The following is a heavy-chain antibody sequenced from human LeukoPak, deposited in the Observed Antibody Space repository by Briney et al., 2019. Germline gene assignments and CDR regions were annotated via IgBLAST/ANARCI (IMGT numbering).Heavy chain of an antibody. V-gene: IGHV4-4*07. J-gene: IGHJ6*03. CDR1: GGSISSYY. CDR3: ARDRPDYSNYGYYMDV. Sequence: SETLSLTCTVSGGSISSYYWSWIRQPAGKGLEWIGRIYTSGSTNYNPSLKSRVTMSVDTSKNQFSLKLSSVTAADTAVYYCARDRPDYSNYGYYMDVWGKGTTVTVSS. D-gene: IGHD4-11*01. CDR2: IYTSGST.